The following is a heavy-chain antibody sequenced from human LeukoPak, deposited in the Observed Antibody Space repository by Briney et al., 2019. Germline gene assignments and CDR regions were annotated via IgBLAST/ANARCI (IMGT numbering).Heavy chain of an antibody. CDR1: GFTFRSYG. J-gene: IGHJ6*03. D-gene: IGHD3-16*02. CDR3: ARDRGGIGYYMDV. Sequence: GGSLRLSCAASGFTFRSYGMSWVRQAPGKGLEWVSIISAGGDTTYYADSVRGRFTISRDNSKNTLYLQMNSLRAEDTALYYCARDRGGIGYYMDVWGNGTTVTVSS. CDR2: ISAGGDTT. V-gene: IGHV3-23*01.